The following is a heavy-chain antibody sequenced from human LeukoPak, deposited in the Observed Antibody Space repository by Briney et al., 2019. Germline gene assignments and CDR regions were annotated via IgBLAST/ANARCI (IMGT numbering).Heavy chain of an antibody. J-gene: IGHJ4*02. CDR3: AKIFRGSSGSNFDY. CDR2: IRYDGSNK. Sequence: PGGSLRLSCAASGFTFSSYGMHWVRQAPGKGLEWVAFIRYDGSNKYYADSVKGRFTISRDNSKNTLYLQMNSLRAEDTAVYYCAKIFRGSSGSNFDYWGQGTLVTVSS. CDR1: GFTFSSYG. V-gene: IGHV3-30*02. D-gene: IGHD6-19*01.